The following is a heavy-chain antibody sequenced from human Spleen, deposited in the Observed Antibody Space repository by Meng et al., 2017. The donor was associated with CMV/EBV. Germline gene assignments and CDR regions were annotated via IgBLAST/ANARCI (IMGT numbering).Heavy chain of an antibody. CDR3: ARGSEYQLPGWLHP. V-gene: IGHV1-69*05. J-gene: IGHJ5*02. CDR2: IIPIFHKV. Sequence: KASGGNFNNLAFSWVRQAPGQGLEWVGSIIPIFHKVKYAQKFQGRATITTDESSSTAYMELSSLRVEDTAVYYCARGSEYQLPGWLHPWGQGTLVTVSS. D-gene: IGHD2-2*01. CDR1: GGNFNNLA.